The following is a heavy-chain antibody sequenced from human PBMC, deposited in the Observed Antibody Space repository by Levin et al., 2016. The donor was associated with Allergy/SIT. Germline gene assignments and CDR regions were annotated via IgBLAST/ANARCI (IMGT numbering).Heavy chain of an antibody. J-gene: IGHJ4*02. CDR3: ARDARFGGSSDWPGGY. V-gene: IGHV1-18*01. CDR2: ISAYNGNT. D-gene: IGHD2-15*01. Sequence: WVRQAPGQGLEWMGWISAYNGNTNYAQKLQGRVTMTTDTSASTAYMELSSLRSEDTAVYYCARDARFGGSSDWPGGYWGQGTLVTVSS.